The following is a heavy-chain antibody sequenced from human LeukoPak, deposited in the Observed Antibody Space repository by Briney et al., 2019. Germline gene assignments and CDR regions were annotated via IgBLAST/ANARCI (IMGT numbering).Heavy chain of an antibody. CDR3: ARLGCSSTSCYYGDWFDP. CDR2: IYTSGST. Sequence: SETLSLTCTVSGGSISSYYWSWIRQPPGKGLEWIGYIYTSGSTNYNPSLKSRVTISVDTSKNQFSLKLSSVTAADTAVYYCARLGCSSTSCYYGDWFDPWGQGTLVTVSS. D-gene: IGHD2-2*01. CDR1: GGSISSYY. V-gene: IGHV4-4*09. J-gene: IGHJ5*02.